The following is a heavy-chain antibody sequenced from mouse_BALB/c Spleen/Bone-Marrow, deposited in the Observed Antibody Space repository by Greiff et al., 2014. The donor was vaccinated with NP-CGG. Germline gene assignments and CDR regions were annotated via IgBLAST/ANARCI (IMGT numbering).Heavy chain of an antibody. J-gene: IGHJ2*01. D-gene: IGHD4-1*01. Sequence: LQESGPSLVKPSQTLSLTCSVTGDSITRGYWNWIRKFPGNKLEYMGYITYSANTYYNPSLKSRLSITRDTSKNQYYLQLNSVTTEDTATYYCATGYYFDYWGQGTTLTVSS. CDR2: ITYSANT. CDR3: ATGYYFDY. CDR1: GDSITRGY. V-gene: IGHV3-8*02.